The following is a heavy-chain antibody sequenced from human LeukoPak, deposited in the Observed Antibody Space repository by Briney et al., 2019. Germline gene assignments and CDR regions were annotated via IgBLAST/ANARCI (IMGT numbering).Heavy chain of an antibody. CDR1: GYTFTGYY. J-gene: IGHJ4*02. Sequence: ASVKVSCKAFGYTFTGYYMHWVRQAPGQGLEWMGRINPNSGGTNYAQKFQGRVTMTRDTSISTAYMELSRLRSDDTAVYYCARDYCGGDCFPDYWGQGTLVTVSS. D-gene: IGHD2-21*02. V-gene: IGHV1-2*06. CDR3: ARDYCGGDCFPDY. CDR2: INPNSGGT.